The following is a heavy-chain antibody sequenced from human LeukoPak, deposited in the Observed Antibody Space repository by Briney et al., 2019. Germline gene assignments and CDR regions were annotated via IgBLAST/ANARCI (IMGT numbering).Heavy chain of an antibody. V-gene: IGHV4-59*10. CDR1: GGSFSGYY. D-gene: IGHD3-3*01. Sequence: SETLSLTCAVYGGSFSGYYWSWIRQPPGKGLEWIGRIYTSGSTNYNPSLKSRVTMSVDTSKNQFSLKLSSVTAADTAVYYCARDDFWSGYFSFGMDVWGQGTTVTVSS. CDR2: IYTSGST. CDR3: ARDDFWSGYFSFGMDV. J-gene: IGHJ6*02.